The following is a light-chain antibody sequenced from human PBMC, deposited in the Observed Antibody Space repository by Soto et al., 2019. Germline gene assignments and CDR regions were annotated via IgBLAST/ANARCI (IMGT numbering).Light chain of an antibody. CDR3: QHYNSYSEA. CDR1: QGISSW. CDR2: KAS. Sequence: DIKMTQSPSTLSASVGDRVTITCRASQGISSWVAWYQQKPGKAPKLLIYKASSLESGVPSRFSGSGSGTEFTLTISSLQPDDFATYYCQHYNSYSEAFGQGTKVDI. J-gene: IGKJ1*01. V-gene: IGKV1-5*03.